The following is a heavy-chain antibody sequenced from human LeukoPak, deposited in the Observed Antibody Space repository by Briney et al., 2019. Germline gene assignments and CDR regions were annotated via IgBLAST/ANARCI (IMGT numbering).Heavy chain of an antibody. CDR3: AREFEYSSSTLLGY. CDR1: GYTFTGYY. Sequence: ASVKVSCKASGYTFTGYYMHWVRQAPGQGLEWMGWINPNSGGTNYAQKFQGRVTMTRDTSISTAYMELSRLRSDDTAVCYCAREFEYSSSTLLGYWGQGTLVTVSS. D-gene: IGHD6-6*01. V-gene: IGHV1-2*02. CDR2: INPNSGGT. J-gene: IGHJ4*02.